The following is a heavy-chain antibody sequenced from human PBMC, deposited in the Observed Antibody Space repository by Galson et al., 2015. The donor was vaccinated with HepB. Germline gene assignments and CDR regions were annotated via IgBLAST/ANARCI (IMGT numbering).Heavy chain of an antibody. J-gene: IGHJ6*02. CDR2: IVVGSGNT. CDR1: GFTFTSSA. V-gene: IGHV1-58*01. D-gene: IGHD3-22*01. Sequence: SVKVSCKASGFTFTSSAVQWVRQARGQHLEWIGWIVVGSGNTNYAQKSQERVTITRDMSTSTAYMELSSLRSEDTAVYYCAADRRWRDDSSGYRNRYYYYGMDVWGQGTTVTVSS. CDR3: AADRRWRDDSSGYRNRYYYYGMDV.